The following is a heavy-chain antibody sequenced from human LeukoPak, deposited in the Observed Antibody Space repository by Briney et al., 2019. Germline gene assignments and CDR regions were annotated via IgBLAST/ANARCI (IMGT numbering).Heavy chain of an antibody. CDR1: GFTFSSYG. Sequence: GGSLRLSCAASGFTFSSYGMHWVRQAPGKGLEWVAVISYDGSNKYYADSVKGRFTISRDNSKNTLYLQMNSLRAEDTAVYYCAKEVAAAGHFDYWGQGTMVTVSS. V-gene: IGHV3-30*18. CDR3: AKEVAAAGHFDY. CDR2: ISYDGSNK. J-gene: IGHJ4*02. D-gene: IGHD6-13*01.